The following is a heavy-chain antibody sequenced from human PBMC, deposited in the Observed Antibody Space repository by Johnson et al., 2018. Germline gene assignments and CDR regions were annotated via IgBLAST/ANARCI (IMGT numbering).Heavy chain of an antibody. V-gene: IGHV3-23*01. D-gene: IGHD3-10*01. Sequence: VQLQESGPGLVKPSETXSLTCTVSGGSISDNYWFWIRQPPGKGLEWVSTISDSGVSTYYADSVKGRFTISRDNSKNTLYLQMNSLRAEDTALYYCAKEGWFGGNYYYYYMDVWGKGTTVTVSS. CDR1: GGSISDNY. CDR2: ISDSGVST. J-gene: IGHJ6*03. CDR3: AKEGWFGGNYYYYYMDV.